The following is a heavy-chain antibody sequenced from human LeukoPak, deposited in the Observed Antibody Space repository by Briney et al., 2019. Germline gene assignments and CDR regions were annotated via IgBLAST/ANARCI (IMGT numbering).Heavy chain of an antibody. Sequence: PSETLSLTCTVSGGSISSSNYYWGWIRQPPGKGLEWIGSIYYSGSTYYSPSLKSRVTISVDTSKNQFSLKLSSVTAADTAVYYCARDRGGGYKYYFDYWGQGTLVTVSS. J-gene: IGHJ4*02. V-gene: IGHV4-39*07. CDR3: ARDRGGGYKYYFDY. CDR1: GGSISSSNYY. D-gene: IGHD2-15*01. CDR2: IYYSGST.